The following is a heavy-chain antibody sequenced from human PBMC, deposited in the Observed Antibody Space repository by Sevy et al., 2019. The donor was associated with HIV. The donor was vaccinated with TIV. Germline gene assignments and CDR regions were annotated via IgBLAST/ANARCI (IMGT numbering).Heavy chain of an antibody. CDR2: IKSKTDGGTT. CDR1: GFTFSNAW. V-gene: IGHV3-15*01. J-gene: IGHJ4*02. CDR3: TTDPNVVVPAAIRYFDY. D-gene: IGHD2-2*01. Sequence: GGSLRLSCAASGFTFSNAWMSLVRQAPGKGLEWVGRIKSKTDGGTTDYAAPVKGRFTISRDDSKNTLYLQMNSLKTEDTAVYYCTTDPNVVVPAAIRYFDYWGQGTLVTVSS.